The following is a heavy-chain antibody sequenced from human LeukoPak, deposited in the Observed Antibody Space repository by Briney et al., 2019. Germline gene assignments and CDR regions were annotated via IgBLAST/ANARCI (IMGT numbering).Heavy chain of an antibody. D-gene: IGHD6-19*01. J-gene: IGHJ4*02. CDR3: ARGYSSGWYMTHGAIHDH. V-gene: IGHV1-18*01. CDR1: GYTFTSYG. Sequence: GASVKVSCKDSGYTFTSYGISWVRQAPGQGLEWMGWISAYNGNTNYAQKLQGRVTMTTDTSTSTDYMELRSLRSDDTAVYYCARGYSSGWYMTHGAIHDHWGQGTLVTVSS. CDR2: ISAYNGNT.